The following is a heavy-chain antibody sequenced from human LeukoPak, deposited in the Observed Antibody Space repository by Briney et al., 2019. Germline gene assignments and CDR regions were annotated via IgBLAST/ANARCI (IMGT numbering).Heavy chain of an antibody. CDR1: GFMFSSNW. CDR2: IKEDGTET. V-gene: IGHV3-7*03. D-gene: IGHD5-24*01. CDR3: AKEGRSLQTY. Sequence: GGSLRLSCAASGFMFSSNWMSWVRLAPGKGLEWAANIKEDGTETYYVDSVKGRFTISRDNAKNSLYLQMNSLRVEDTAVYYCAKEGRSLQTYWGQGTLVTVSS. J-gene: IGHJ4*02.